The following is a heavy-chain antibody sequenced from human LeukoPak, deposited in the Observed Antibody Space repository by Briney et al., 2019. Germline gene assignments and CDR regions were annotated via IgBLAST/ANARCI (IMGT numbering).Heavy chain of an antibody. CDR3: ARDPDPRRTFGQLDY. V-gene: IGHV3-20*04. Sequence: GGSLRLSCAASGFTFDDYGMSWVRQAPGKGLEWVSGINWNGGSTGYADSVKGRFTISRDNAKNSLYLQMNSLRAEDTALYYCARDPDPRRTFGQLDYWGQGTLVTVSS. CDR2: INWNGGST. CDR1: GFTFDDYG. D-gene: IGHD3/OR15-3a*01. J-gene: IGHJ4*02.